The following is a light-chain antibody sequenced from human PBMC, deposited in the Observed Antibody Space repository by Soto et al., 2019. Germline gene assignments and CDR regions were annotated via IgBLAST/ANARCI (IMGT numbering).Light chain of an antibody. CDR2: RNN. CDR1: SSNIGNNY. CDR3: AAWDDSLGGRL. J-gene: IGLJ1*01. Sequence: QSVLTQPPSASGTPGQRVTVSCSGSSSNIGNNYVYWYQQFPGTAPKLLIYRNNQRPSGVPDRFSGSKSGTSASLAISGLRSEDEADYYCAAWDDSLGGRLFGTGTNLTVL. V-gene: IGLV1-47*01.